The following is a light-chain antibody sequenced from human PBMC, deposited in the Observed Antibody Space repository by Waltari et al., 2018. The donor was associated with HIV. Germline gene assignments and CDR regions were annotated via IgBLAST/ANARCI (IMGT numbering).Light chain of an antibody. V-gene: IGLV4-69*01. Sequence: QLVLTQSPSASASLGASVKLTCTLSSGHSNYVIAWHQQQPGKGPRYLMKLYSDGSHRKGDGIPDRLSGSSSGDERHLTIASLQSEDEADYYCQTWASGRRLFGGGTKLTVL. CDR2: LYSDGSH. CDR3: QTWASGRRL. J-gene: IGLJ3*02. CDR1: SGHSNYV.